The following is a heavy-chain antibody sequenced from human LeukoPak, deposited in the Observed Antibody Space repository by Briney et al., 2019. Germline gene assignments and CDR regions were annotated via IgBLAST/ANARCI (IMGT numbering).Heavy chain of an antibody. D-gene: IGHD3-10*02. J-gene: IGHJ6*04. CDR3: AELGITMIGGV. Sequence: PGGSLRLSCAASEFTFSDYAMNWVRQAPGKGLEWISTINYSGDTTYYADSVKGRFTISRDNAKNSLYLQMNSLRAEDTAVYYCAELGITMIGGVWGKGTTVTISS. V-gene: IGHV3-23*01. CDR2: INYSGDTT. CDR1: EFTFSDYA.